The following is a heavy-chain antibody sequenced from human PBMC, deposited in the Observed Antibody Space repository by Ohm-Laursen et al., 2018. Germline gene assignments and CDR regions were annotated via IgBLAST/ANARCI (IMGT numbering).Heavy chain of an antibody. V-gene: IGHV1-46*01. CDR1: GYTFTSYY. D-gene: IGHD6-19*01. CDR3: ARVLSVAGTFDY. J-gene: IGHJ4*02. CDR2: INPSGGST. Sequence: GASVKVSCKVSGYTFTSYYMHWVRQAPEQGLEWMGIINPSGGSTSYAQKFQGRVTMTRDTSTSTVYMELSSLRSEDTAVYYCARVLSVAGTFDYWGQGTLVTVSS.